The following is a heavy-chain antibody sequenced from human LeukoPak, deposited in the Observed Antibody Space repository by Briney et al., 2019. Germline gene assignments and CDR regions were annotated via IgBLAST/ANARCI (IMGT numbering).Heavy chain of an antibody. V-gene: IGHV3-7*01. CDR3: ATYTQYFGAPGGADY. Sequence: GGSLRLSCAVSRFTFSDYWMRWVRQAPGKGLEWVAAINKDGSEKQYVDSVKGRFTISRDNAKNSVYLQMTSLGAEDTAAYYCATYTQYFGAPGGADYWGLGTLVTVSS. CDR2: INKDGSEK. J-gene: IGHJ4*02. CDR1: RFTFSDYW. D-gene: IGHD2-8*02.